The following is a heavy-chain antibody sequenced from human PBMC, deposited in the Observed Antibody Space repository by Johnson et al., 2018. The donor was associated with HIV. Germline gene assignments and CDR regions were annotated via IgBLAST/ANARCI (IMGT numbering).Heavy chain of an antibody. CDR1: GFTFSTYG. D-gene: IGHD6-19*01. CDR2: MWYDGSNK. J-gene: IGHJ3*02. Sequence: QVQVVESGGGVVQPGRSLRLSCAASGFTFSTYGMHWVRQAPGKGLEWVAVMWYDGSNKYYADSVKGRFTISRDNSKNTLYLQMNSLRAEDTAVYYCAREVEQWLDPPLAFDIWGQGTMVTVSS. V-gene: IGHV3-33*01. CDR3: AREVEQWLDPPLAFDI.